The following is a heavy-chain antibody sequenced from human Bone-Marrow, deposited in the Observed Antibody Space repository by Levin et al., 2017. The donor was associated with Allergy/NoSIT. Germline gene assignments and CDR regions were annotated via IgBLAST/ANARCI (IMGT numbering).Heavy chain of an antibody. J-gene: IGHJ6*02. D-gene: IGHD6-19*01. CDR2: ISYDGSNK. CDR3: ARDLREQWLVQEYYYYGMDV. Sequence: GGSLRLSCAASGFTFSSYAMHWVRQAPGKGLEWVAVISYDGSNKYYADSVKGRFTISRDNSKNTLYLQMNSLRAEDTAVYYCARDLREQWLVQEYYYYGMDVWGQGTTVTVSS. V-gene: IGHV3-30-3*01. CDR1: GFTFSSYA.